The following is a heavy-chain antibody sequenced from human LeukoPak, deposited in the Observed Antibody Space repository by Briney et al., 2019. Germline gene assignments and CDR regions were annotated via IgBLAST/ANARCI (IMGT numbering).Heavy chain of an antibody. CDR2: IYHSGST. V-gene: IGHV4-4*02. D-gene: IGHD6-19*01. Sequence: SETLSLTCAVSGGSISSSNWWSWVRQPPGKGLEWIGEIYHSGSTNYNPSLKSRVTISVDKSKNQFSLQLRSVTAADTALYYCARDYGGWYYFDYWGQGTLVTVSS. CDR3: ARDYGGWYYFDY. J-gene: IGHJ4*02. CDR1: GGSISSSNW.